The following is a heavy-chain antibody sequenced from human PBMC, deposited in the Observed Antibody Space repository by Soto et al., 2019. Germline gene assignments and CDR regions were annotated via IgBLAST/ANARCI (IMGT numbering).Heavy chain of an antibody. V-gene: IGHV1-69*13. D-gene: IGHD3-22*01. CDR2: IIPVFDTT. Sequence: SVKVSCKDTGGLFSSYAVSWVRQAPGQGLEWMRGIIPVFDTTYYAQKFQGRVTITADESSNTAYMELSRLTSEDTAMYYCARGGSGYVWFNEFWGQGTLVTVSS. CDR1: GGLFSSYA. J-gene: IGHJ1*01. CDR3: ARGGSGYVWFNEF.